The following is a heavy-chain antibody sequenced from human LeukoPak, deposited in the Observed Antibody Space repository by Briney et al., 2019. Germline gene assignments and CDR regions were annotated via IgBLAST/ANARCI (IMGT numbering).Heavy chain of an antibody. CDR2: ISAYNGNT. CDR1: GYTFISYG. V-gene: IGHV1-18*01. CDR3: ARDPSDSSGYYYVGVDY. Sequence: ASVKVSCKASGYTFISYGISWVRQAPGQGLEWMGWISAYNGNTNYAQKLQGRVTMTTDTSTSTAYMELRSLRSDDTAVYYCARDPSDSSGYYYVGVDYWGQGTLVTVSS. D-gene: IGHD3-22*01. J-gene: IGHJ4*02.